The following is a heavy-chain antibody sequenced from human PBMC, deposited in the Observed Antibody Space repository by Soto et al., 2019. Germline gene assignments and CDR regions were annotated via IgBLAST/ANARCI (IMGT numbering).Heavy chain of an antibody. J-gene: IGHJ3*02. CDR1: GFTFSSYS. CDR3: ARTPPKGPDAFDI. V-gene: IGHV3-48*01. Sequence: PGGSLRLSCAASGFTFSSYSTNWVRQAPWKGLEWVSYISSSSSTIYYADSVKGRFTISRDNAKNSLYLQMNSLRAEDTAVYYCARTPPKGPDAFDIWGQGTMVTVSS. CDR2: ISSSSSTI.